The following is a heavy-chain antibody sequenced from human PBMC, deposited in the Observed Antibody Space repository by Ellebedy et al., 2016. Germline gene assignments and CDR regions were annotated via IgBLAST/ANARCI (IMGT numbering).Heavy chain of an antibody. V-gene: IGHV1-18*01. D-gene: IGHD2-21*02. CDR2: TSADNVNT. J-gene: IGHJ5*02. CDR3: ARDLFVFCGGDCYSGYFDP. Sequence: ASVKASCXASGYTFNSYGINWVRQAPGQGLEWMGWTSADNVNTNYAQNFQGRLTMTTDTSTSTAYMELRSLRSDDTAVYYCARDLFVFCGGDCYSGYFDPWGQGTLVITSS. CDR1: GYTFNSYG.